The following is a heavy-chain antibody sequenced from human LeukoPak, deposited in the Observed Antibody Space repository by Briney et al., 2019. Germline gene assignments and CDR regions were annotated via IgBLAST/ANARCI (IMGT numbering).Heavy chain of an antibody. Sequence: ASVKVSCKSSGYTFTGYYMHWVRQAPGQGLEWMGWINPNSGGTNYAQEFQGRVTMTRDTSISTAYMELSRLRSDDTAVYYCARSITMVRAQDVWGQGTTVTVSS. CDR1: GYTFTGYY. J-gene: IGHJ6*02. CDR2: INPNSGGT. D-gene: IGHD3-10*01. V-gene: IGHV1-2*02. CDR3: ARSITMVRAQDV.